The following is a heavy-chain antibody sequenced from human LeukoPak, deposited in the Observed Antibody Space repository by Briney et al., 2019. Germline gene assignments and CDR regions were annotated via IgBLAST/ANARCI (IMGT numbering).Heavy chain of an antibody. J-gene: IGHJ4*02. D-gene: IGHD2-15*01. CDR3: TTDSPLRYCSGGSCYLNWATFDY. CDR2: IKSKTDGGTT. V-gene: IGHV3-15*01. Sequence: GGSLRLSCAASGFTFSSYAMSWVRQAPGKGLEWVGRIKSKTDGGTTDYAAPVKGRFTISRDDSKNTLYLQMNSLKTEDTAVYYCTTDSPLRYCSGGSCYLNWATFDYWGQGTLVTVSS. CDR1: GFTFSSYA.